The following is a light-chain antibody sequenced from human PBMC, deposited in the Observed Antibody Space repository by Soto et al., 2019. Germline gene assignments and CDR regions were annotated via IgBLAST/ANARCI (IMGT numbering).Light chain of an antibody. J-gene: IGKJ1*01. CDR1: QTISSW. Sequence: DIQMTQSPSTLSGSVGDRVTITCRASQTISSWLAWYLHKPGKAPKLLFYKASTLKSGVPSRFSGSGSGTEFALTVSSLEADDFETYYCQDSNIYSEAFGQGTKGELK. CDR3: QDSNIYSEA. CDR2: KAS. V-gene: IGKV1-5*03.